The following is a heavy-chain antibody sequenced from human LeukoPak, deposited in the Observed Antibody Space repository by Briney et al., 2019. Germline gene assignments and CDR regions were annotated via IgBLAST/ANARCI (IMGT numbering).Heavy chain of an antibody. CDR2: IYYSGST. V-gene: IGHV4-59*01. CDR3: ARGRRRDAFDI. CDR1: GGSISSYY. J-gene: IGHJ3*02. Sequence: RPSETLSLTCTVSGGSISSYYWSWIRQPPGKGLEWIGYIYYSGSTNYNPSLKSRVTISVDTSKNQFSLKLSSVTAADTAVYYCARGRRRDAFDIWGQGTMVTVSS.